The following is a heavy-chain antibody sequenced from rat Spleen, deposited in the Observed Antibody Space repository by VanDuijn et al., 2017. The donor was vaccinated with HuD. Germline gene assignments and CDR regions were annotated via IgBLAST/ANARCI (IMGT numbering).Heavy chain of an antibody. CDR3: TRESLPGFNSHWFVS. CDR1: GFSLTSNG. Sequence: QVHLKESGPGLVQSSQTLSLTCTVSGFSLTSNGVSWVRQPPGEGLEWIAAISTGGNTYYNSALSSRLSISRDTSKSQVFLKVDSLQTEDTATYFCTRESLPGFNSHWFVSWGQGTLVTVSS. V-gene: IGHV2S12*01. D-gene: IGHD1-4*01. J-gene: IGHJ3*01. CDR2: ISTGGNT.